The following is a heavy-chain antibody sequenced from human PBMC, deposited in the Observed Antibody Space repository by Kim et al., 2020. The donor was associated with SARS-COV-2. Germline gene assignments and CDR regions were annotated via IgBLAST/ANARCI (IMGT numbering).Heavy chain of an antibody. J-gene: IGHJ3*02. CDR1: GYSFTSYW. Sequence: GESLKISCKGSGYSFTSYWISWVRQMPGKGLEWMGRIDPSDSYTNYSPSFQGHVTISADKSISTAYLQWSSLKASDTAMYYCARPSPGAIFGVVIGRPLDAFDIWGQGTMVTVSS. D-gene: IGHD3-3*01. V-gene: IGHV5-10-1*01. CDR2: IDPSDSYT. CDR3: ARPSPGAIFGVVIGRPLDAFDI.